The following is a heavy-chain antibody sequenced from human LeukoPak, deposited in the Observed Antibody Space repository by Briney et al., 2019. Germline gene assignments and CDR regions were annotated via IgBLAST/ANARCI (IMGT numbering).Heavy chain of an antibody. V-gene: IGHV3-30-3*01. D-gene: IGHD6-13*01. CDR1: GFTFSSYT. J-gene: IGHJ4*02. CDR2: ISYDGSNK. Sequence: PGRSLRLSCAASGFTFSSYTMHWVRQAPGKGLEWVAVISYDGSNKYYADSVKGRFTISRDNSKNTLYLQMNSLRPEDTAVYYCARDRQQSYFDYWGQGTLDTVSS. CDR3: ARDRQQSYFDY.